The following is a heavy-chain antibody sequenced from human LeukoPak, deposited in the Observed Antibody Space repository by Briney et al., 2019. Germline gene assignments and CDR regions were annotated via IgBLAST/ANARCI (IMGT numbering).Heavy chain of an antibody. V-gene: IGHV3-48*02. J-gene: IGHJ6*03. CDR2: ISSTSRTI. CDR1: GFTFSSYG. Sequence: GGSLRLPCVASGFTFSSYGMNWVRQAPGKGLEWVSYISSTSRTIYDADSVKGRFTISRDNAKNSLYLQMNSLRDEDTAVYYCARDPLRWLQNNYYYYYMDVWGKGTTVTVSS. CDR3: ARDPLRWLQNNYYYYYMDV. D-gene: IGHD5-24*01.